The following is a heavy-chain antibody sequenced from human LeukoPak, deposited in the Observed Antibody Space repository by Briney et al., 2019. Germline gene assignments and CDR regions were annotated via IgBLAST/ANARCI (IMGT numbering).Heavy chain of an antibody. J-gene: IGHJ4*02. V-gene: IGHV3-21*01. CDR3: VTTHGGY. D-gene: IGHD3-3*01. CDR2: ISSSSSYI. CDR1: GFTFRSYA. Sequence: PGGSLRLSCAASGFTFRSYAMSWVRRAPGKGLEWVSSISSSSSYIYYADSVKGRFTISRDNAKNSLYLQMNSLRAEDTAVYYCVTTHGGYWGQGTLVTVSS.